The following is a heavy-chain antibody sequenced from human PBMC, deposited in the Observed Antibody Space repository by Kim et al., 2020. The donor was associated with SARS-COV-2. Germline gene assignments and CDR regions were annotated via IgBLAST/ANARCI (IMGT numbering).Heavy chain of an antibody. Sequence: SETLSLTCAVYGGSFSGYYWCWIRQPPGKGMERNGEINHSGSTNYNQYLKSRVTITVDTYKNQIPLKLSPVTAADTAAYYCEYSSSWYDDYWGHGTLVTV. D-gene: IGHD6-13*01. CDR2: INHSGST. CDR1: GGSFSGYY. CDR3: EYSSSWYDDY. V-gene: IGHV4-34*01. J-gene: IGHJ4*01.